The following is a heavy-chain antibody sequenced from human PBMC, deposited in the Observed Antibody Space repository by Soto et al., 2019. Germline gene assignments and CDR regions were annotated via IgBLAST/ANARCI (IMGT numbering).Heavy chain of an antibody. J-gene: IGHJ4*02. CDR3: ARDQVDSSGWYGPGGY. V-gene: IGHV1-46*01. D-gene: IGHD6-19*01. Sequence: ASVKVSCKASGYTFTSYYMHWVRQAPGQGLEWMGIINPSGGSTSYAQKFQGRVTMTRDTSTSTVYMELSSLRSEDTAVYYCARDQVDSSGWYGPGGYWGQGTLVTVSS. CDR2: INPSGGST. CDR1: GYTFTSYY.